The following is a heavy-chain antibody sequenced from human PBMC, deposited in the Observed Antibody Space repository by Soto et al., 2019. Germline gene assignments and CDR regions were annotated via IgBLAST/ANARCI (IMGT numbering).Heavy chain of an antibody. CDR2: IYYSGST. J-gene: IGHJ5*02. CDR3: ARSPGGRVWLDP. D-gene: IGHD3-10*01. Sequence: SETLSLTCTVSGGSISSYYWSWIRQPPGKGLEWIGYIYYSGSTNYNPSLKSRVTISVDTSKNQFSLKLSSVTAADTAVYYCARSPGGRVWLDPWGQGTLVTVSS. V-gene: IGHV4-59*01. CDR1: GGSISSYY.